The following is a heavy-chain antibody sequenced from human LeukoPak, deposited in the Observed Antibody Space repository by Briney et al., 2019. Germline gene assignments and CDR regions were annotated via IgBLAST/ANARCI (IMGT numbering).Heavy chain of an antibody. CDR1: GGSIRSYY. CDR2: IYYSGST. Sequence: PSETLSLTCTVSGGSIRSYYWSWIRQPPGKGLEWIGYIYYSGSTNYNPSLKSRVTISADTSKNQFSLKLSSVTAADTAVYCCARHEYSSSWHNFDWWGQGTLVTVSS. D-gene: IGHD6-13*01. CDR3: ARHEYSSSWHNFDW. V-gene: IGHV4-59*08. J-gene: IGHJ4*02.